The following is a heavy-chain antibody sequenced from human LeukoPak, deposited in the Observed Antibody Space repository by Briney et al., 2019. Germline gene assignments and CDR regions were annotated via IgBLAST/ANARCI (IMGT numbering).Heavy chain of an antibody. Sequence: SETLSLTCTVSGGSISSGDYYWSWIRQPPGKGLEWIGYIYYSGSTYYNPSLKSRVTISIDTSKNRISLKLSSVTAADTAVYYCARSSLYSSFWYFDYWGQGTLVTVSS. CDR2: IYYSGST. J-gene: IGHJ4*02. D-gene: IGHD6-6*01. CDR1: GGSISSGDYY. V-gene: IGHV4-30-4*08. CDR3: ARSSLYSSFWYFDY.